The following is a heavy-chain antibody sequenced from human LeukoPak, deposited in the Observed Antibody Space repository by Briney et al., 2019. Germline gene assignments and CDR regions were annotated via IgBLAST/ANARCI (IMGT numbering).Heavy chain of an antibody. CDR3: AREHDWFDP. V-gene: IGHV1-18*04. CDR2: ISPSTGGT. CDR1: GYTFSGYY. J-gene: IGHJ5*02. Sequence: ASVKVSCKASGYTFSGYYIHWVRQAPGQGLEWMGWISPSTGGTNYAQKLQGRVTMTTDTSTSTAYMELRSLRSDDTAVYYCAREHDWFDPWGRGTLVTVSS.